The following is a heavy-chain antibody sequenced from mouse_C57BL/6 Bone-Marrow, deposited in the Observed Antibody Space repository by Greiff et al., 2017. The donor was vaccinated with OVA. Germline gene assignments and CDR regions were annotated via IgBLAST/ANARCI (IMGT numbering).Heavy chain of an antibody. CDR3: AGPLRLPFAS. J-gene: IGHJ3*01. Sequence: QVQLQQSGAELARPGASVKLSCKASGYTFTSYGISWVKQRTGQGLEWIGEIYPRSGNTYYNEKFKGKATLTADKSSSTSYMELRRLSSVASAVYFCAGPLRLPFASWCPAPLVTVSA. CDR1: GYTFTSYG. CDR2: IYPRSGNT. V-gene: IGHV1-81*01. D-gene: IGHD3-1*01.